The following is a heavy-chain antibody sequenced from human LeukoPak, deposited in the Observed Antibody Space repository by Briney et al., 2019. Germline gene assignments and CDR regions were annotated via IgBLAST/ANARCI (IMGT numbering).Heavy chain of an antibody. Sequence: GGTLRLSCAASGFTFSSYGMSWVRQAPGKGLEWVSAISGSGGSTYYADSVKGRFTISRDNSKNTLYLQMNSLRAEDTAVYYCARDPYSGSYGDSYYYYMDVWGKGTTVTISS. D-gene: IGHD1-26*01. J-gene: IGHJ6*03. V-gene: IGHV3-23*01. CDR1: GFTFSSYG. CDR2: ISGSGGST. CDR3: ARDPYSGSYGDSYYYYMDV.